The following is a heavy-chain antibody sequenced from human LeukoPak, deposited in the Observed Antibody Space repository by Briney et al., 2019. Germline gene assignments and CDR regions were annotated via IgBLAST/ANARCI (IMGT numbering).Heavy chain of an antibody. J-gene: IGHJ4*02. V-gene: IGHV1-2*02. D-gene: IGHD3-22*01. CDR3: ARQGSAHYHDTSGYEV. Sequence: GASVKVSCKVSGYTLTELSIHWVRQAPGQGPEWMGWINTNSGGTHSAQKFQGRLTMTRDTSIATAYLELRSLRSDDTAVYYCARQGSAHYHDTSGYEVWGQGTLVTVSS. CDR2: INTNSGGT. CDR1: GYTLTELS.